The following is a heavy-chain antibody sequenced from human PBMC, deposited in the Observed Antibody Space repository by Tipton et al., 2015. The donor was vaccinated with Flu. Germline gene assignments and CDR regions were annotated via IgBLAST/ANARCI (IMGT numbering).Heavy chain of an antibody. V-gene: IGHV4-61*02. Sequence: TLSLTCTVPGGSITRGSYYYNWIRQPAGKGLEWIGRIYTNANTNYKPSLKSRVTISIDRSKNQFSLTLSSVTAADTAMYYCARGDYGDYDHEADGFDFWGQGTLVTVSS. D-gene: IGHD4-17*01. CDR2: IYTNANT. CDR3: ARGDYGDYDHEADGFDF. CDR1: GGSITRGSYY. J-gene: IGHJ4*02.